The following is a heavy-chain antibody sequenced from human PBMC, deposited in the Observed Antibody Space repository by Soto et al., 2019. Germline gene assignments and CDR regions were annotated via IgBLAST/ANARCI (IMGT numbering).Heavy chain of an antibody. CDR3: ARVEWGAATFVY. V-gene: IGHV1-69*02. CDR1: GGTFSSYT. Sequence: QVQLVQSGAEVKKPGSSVKVSCKASGGTFSSYTISWVRQAPGQGLEWMGRIIPILGIANYAQKFQGRVTITADKSTSTAYMELSSLRSEDTAVYYCARVEWGAATFVYWGQGTLVTVSS. CDR2: IIPILGIA. D-gene: IGHD3-3*01. J-gene: IGHJ4*02.